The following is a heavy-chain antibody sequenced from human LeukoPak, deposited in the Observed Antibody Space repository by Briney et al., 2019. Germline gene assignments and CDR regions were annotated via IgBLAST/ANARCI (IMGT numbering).Heavy chain of an antibody. V-gene: IGHV4-30-2*01. CDR2: IYHSGST. D-gene: IGHD1-26*01. J-gene: IGHJ3*02. CDR3: ARAFPWDDAFDI. Sequence: SQTLSLTCAVSGGSISSGGYSWSWLRQPPGQGLEWIGYIYHSGSTYYNPSLKSRVTISVDRSKNQFSLKLSSVTAADTAVYYCARAFPWDDAFDIWGQGTMVTVSS. CDR1: GGSISSGGYS.